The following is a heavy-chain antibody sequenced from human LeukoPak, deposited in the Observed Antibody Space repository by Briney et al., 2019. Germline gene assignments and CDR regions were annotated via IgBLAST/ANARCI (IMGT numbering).Heavy chain of an antibody. D-gene: IGHD2-2*01. V-gene: IGHV3-11*04. J-gene: IGHJ6*03. Sequence: GGSLRLSCAASGFTVSSNYMSWVRQAPGKGLEWVSYISSSGSTIYYADSVKGRFTISRDNAKNSLYLQMNSLRAEDTAVYYCARDWHHCSSTSCWDYYYYYMDVWGKGTTVTVSS. CDR2: ISSSGSTI. CDR1: GFTVSSNY. CDR3: ARDWHHCSSTSCWDYYYYYMDV.